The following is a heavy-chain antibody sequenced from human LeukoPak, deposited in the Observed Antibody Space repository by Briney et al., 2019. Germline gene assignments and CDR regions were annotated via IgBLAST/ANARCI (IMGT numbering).Heavy chain of an antibody. CDR1: GDSVSSNDAV. V-gene: IGHV6-1*01. J-gene: IGHJ4*02. CDR3: ARENTLVRGTRNPFDY. CDR2: TFYRSKWYD. Sequence: SQTLSLTCAISGDSVSSNDAVWNWIRLSPSRGLEWLGRTFYRSKWYDDYAVSVKSRITINPDTSKNQFSLQLNSVTPEDTAVYYCARENTLVRGTRNPFDYWGRGTLVTVSS. D-gene: IGHD3-10*01.